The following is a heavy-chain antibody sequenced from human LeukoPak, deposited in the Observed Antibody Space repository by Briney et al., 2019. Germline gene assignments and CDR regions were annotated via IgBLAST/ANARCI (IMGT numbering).Heavy chain of an antibody. Sequence: PGGSLRLSCAASGFSFSSYAMHWVHQAPGKGLEWVTFMSSDGGNQYHADSVKGRFTISRDNSKNALYLQMNSLRAEDTAVYHCARGHASGSWLIDYWGLGTLVTVSS. CDR3: ARGHASGSWLIDY. D-gene: IGHD3-10*01. CDR2: MSSDGGNQ. V-gene: IGHV3-30*01. CDR1: GFSFSSYA. J-gene: IGHJ4*02.